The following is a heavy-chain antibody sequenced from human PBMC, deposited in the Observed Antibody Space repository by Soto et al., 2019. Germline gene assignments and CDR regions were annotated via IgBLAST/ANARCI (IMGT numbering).Heavy chain of an antibody. D-gene: IGHD6-13*01. CDR1: GGTFSSYT. J-gene: IGHJ4*02. V-gene: IGHV1-69*02. CDR2: IIPILGIA. CDR3: AREATIGLVAAAGTGLVNY. Sequence: QVQLVQSGAEVKKPGSSVKVSCKASGGTFSSYTISWVRQAPGQGLEWMGRIIPILGIANYAQKFQGSVTITADKSTSTAYMELSSLRSEDTAVYYCAREATIGLVAAAGTGLVNYWGQGTLVTVSS.